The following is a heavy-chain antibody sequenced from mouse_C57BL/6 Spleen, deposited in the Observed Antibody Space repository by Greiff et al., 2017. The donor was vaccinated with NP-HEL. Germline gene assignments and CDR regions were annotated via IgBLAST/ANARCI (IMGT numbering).Heavy chain of an antibody. CDR2: INPSSGYT. CDR3: ASLYDGYAAWFAY. Sequence: VKLMESGAELAKPGASVKLSCKASGYTFTSYWMHWVKQRPGQGLEWIGYINPSSGYTNYNQKFKDKATLTADKSSSTAYMQLSSLTYEDSAVYYCASLYDGYAAWFAYWGQGTLVTVSA. D-gene: IGHD2-3*01. J-gene: IGHJ3*01. V-gene: IGHV1-7*01. CDR1: GYTFTSYW.